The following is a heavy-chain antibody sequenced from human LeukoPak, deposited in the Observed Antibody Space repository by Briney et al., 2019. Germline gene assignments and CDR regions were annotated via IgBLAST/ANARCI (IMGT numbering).Heavy chain of an antibody. CDR1: GYTFTGYY. V-gene: IGHV1-2*02. CDR2: INPNSGGT. D-gene: IGHD1-26*01. J-gene: IGHJ4*02. Sequence: ASVKVSCKASGYTFTGYYMHWVQQAPGQGLEWMGWINPNSGGTNYAQKFQGRVTMTRDTSISTAYMELSRLRSDDTAVYYCARAHSGSYPYFDYWGQGTLVTVSS. CDR3: ARAHSGSYPYFDY.